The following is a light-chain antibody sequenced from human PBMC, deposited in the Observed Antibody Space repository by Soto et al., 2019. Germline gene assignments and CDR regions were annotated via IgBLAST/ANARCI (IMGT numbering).Light chain of an antibody. V-gene: IGKV3-15*01. J-gene: IGKJ5*01. CDR1: QSVGSN. CDR3: QQYTNWPPIT. CDR2: GSS. Sequence: EILLTQSPATLPVSPGERATLSCRASQSVGSNLAWFQQKPGQAPRLLIYGSSTRATGVPARFSGSGSGADFTLTISNLQSEDFAVFYCQQYTNWPPITFGQGTRLE.